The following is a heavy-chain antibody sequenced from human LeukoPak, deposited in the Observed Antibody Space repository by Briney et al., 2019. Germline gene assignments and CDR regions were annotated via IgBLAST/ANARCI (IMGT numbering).Heavy chain of an antibody. J-gene: IGHJ3*02. Sequence: QPGRSLRLSCAASGFTFSSYAMHWVRQAPGKGLEWVAVISYDGSNKYYADSVKGRFTISRDNSKNTLYLQMNSLRAEDTAVYYCGRRYYYDSSGYYLDAFDIWGQGTMVTVSS. D-gene: IGHD3-22*01. CDR2: ISYDGSNK. CDR3: GRRYYYDSSGYYLDAFDI. CDR1: GFTFSSYA. V-gene: IGHV3-30*04.